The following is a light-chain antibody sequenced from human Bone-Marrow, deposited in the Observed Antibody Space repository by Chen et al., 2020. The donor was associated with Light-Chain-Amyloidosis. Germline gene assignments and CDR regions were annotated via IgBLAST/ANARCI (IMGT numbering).Light chain of an antibody. V-gene: IGLV3-25*03. CDR2: RDT. CDR3: QSAYSSGTYEVI. CDR1: DLPTKY. Sequence: SSELPQPPSVSLSPGRTARITCSGDDLPTKYAYWYQQKPGQSPVLVIHRDTERPSGISARFSGSSSGTTATLTISGVQVEDEADYHCQSAYSSGTYEVIFGGGTKLTVL. J-gene: IGLJ2*01.